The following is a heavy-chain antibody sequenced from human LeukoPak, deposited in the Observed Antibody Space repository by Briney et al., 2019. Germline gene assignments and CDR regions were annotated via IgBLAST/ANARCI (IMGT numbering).Heavy chain of an antibody. CDR3: VSFYETY. Sequence: GGSLRLSCAASGFTFSSYAMSWVRQAPGKGLEWVSGISGSGGSTYYADSVRGRFTISKDNAKNTVYLQMNNLRAEDTAVYYCVSFYETYWGRGTLVTVSS. D-gene: IGHD2/OR15-2a*01. J-gene: IGHJ4*02. CDR2: ISGSGGST. CDR1: GFTFSSYA. V-gene: IGHV3-23*01.